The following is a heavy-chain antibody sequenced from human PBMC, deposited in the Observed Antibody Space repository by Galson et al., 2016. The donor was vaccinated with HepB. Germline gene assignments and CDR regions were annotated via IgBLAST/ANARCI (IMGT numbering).Heavy chain of an antibody. CDR3: AHEGVGFTALQH. CDR1: GGSIRRDNYY. V-gene: IGHV4-61*02. CDR2: VYTGGGT. D-gene: IGHD3-16*01. Sequence: TLSLTCTVSGGSIRRDNYYWSWIRQSAGKGLEWIGRVYTGGGTTYNPYFKSRVIMSLDTSKNQFSLDLTSVTAADTALYFCAHEGVGFTALQHWGQGILVACSS. J-gene: IGHJ4*02.